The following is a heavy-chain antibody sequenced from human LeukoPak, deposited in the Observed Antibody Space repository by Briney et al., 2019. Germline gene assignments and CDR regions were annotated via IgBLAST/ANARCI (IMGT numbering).Heavy chain of an antibody. CDR2: MSSTRFAT. CDR1: GFTFSSYT. D-gene: IGHD6-19*01. J-gene: IGHJ4*02. V-gene: IGHV3-21*01. CDR3: VAGSGWRFDY. Sequence: SGGSLRLSCAASGFTFSSYTMNWVRQAPGKGLEWVASMSSTRFATDFADSVKGRFIISRDDAKNSLYLQMDNLRVDDTAVYYCVAGSGWRFDYWGQGTLVTVSS.